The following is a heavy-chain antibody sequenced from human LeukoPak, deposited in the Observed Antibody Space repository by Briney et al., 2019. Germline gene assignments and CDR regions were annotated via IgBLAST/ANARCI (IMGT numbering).Heavy chain of an antibody. CDR1: GFIFSTYG. CDR3: AKDRAFGLFLWGNDY. V-gene: IGHV3-30*02. CDR2: IRNDGSDK. D-gene: IGHD2-21*01. Sequence: PGGSLRLSCAASGFIFSTYGMHWVRQAPGKGLEWVAFIRNDGSDKYYAVSVKGRFTISRDNSKNTLYLQMNSLRAEDTALYYCAKDRAFGLFLWGNDYWGQGTLVTVSS. J-gene: IGHJ4*02.